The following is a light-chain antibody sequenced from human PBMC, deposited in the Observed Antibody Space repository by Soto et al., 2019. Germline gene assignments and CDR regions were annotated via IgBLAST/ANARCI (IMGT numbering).Light chain of an antibody. CDR1: QRVLSSSNNKNY. CDR2: WAS. V-gene: IGKV4-1*01. J-gene: IGKJ5*01. CDR3: QQYYSTPIT. Sequence: DYVMTQSPDSLAVSLGERATINCKSTQRVLSSSNNKNYLAWYQQRPGQPPKLLIYWASTRESGVPARFSGSGSGTDFTLTISSLQAEDVAVYYCQQYYSTPITFCQGTRLEIK.